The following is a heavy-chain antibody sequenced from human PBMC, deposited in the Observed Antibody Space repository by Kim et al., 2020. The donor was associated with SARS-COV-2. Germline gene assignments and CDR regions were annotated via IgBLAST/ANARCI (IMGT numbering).Heavy chain of an antibody. CDR1: GFTFSSYA. CDR3: ARDPGWELRFDY. J-gene: IGHJ4*02. D-gene: IGHD1-26*01. CDR2: ISYDGSNK. Sequence: GGSLRLSCAASGFTFSSYAMHWVRQAPGKGLEWVAVISYDGSNKYYADSVKGRFTISRDNSKNTLYLQMNSLRAEDTAVYYCARDPGWELRFDYWGQGTLVTVSS. V-gene: IGHV3-30*04.